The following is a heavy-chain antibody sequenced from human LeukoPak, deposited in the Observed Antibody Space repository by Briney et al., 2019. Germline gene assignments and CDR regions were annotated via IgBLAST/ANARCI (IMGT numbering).Heavy chain of an antibody. CDR2: IKHSRST. V-gene: IGHV4-34*01. D-gene: IGHD3-16*02. Sequence: KLSETLFLTCSVYGGSFSCYFWSWIRQPPGKGLELIGEIKHSRSTNYNPTLKSRVTISVDTSKNQFSLQLSSVTAADTAVYYCARVIYDYIWGSYRLNDYWGQGTLVTVSS. CDR1: GGSFSCYF. J-gene: IGHJ4*02. CDR3: ARVIYDYIWGSYRLNDY.